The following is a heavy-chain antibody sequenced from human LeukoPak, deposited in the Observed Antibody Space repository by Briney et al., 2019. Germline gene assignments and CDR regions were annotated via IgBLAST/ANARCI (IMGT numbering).Heavy chain of an antibody. CDR3: AKAKLLWFGESPDY. CDR1: GFTFSSYA. Sequence: PGGSLRLSCAASGFTFSSYAMSWVRQAPGKGLEWVSAISGSGGSTYYADSVKGRFTISRDNSKNTLYLQMNSLRAEDTAVYYCAKAKLLWFGESPDYWGQGTLVTVSS. D-gene: IGHD3-10*01. V-gene: IGHV3-23*01. CDR2: ISGSGGST. J-gene: IGHJ4*02.